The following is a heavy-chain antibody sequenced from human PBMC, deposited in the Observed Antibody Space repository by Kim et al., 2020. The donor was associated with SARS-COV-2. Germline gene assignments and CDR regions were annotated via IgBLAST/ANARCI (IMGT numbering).Heavy chain of an antibody. D-gene: IGHD6-13*01. CDR1: GYTFTSYG. CDR2: ISAYNGNT. J-gene: IGHJ6*02. Sequence: ASVKVSCKASGYTFTSYGISWVRQAPGQGLEWMGWISAYNGNTNYAQKLQGRVTMTTDTSTSTAYMELRSLRSDDTAVYYCAREGIAAAAPWYYGMDVWGQGTTVTVSS. CDR3: AREGIAAAAPWYYGMDV. V-gene: IGHV1-18*01.